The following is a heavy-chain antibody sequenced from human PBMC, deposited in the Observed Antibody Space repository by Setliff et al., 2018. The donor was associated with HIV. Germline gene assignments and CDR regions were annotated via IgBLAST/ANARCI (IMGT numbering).Heavy chain of an antibody. Sequence: GGSLRLSCAASGVTFSSYAMHWVRQAPGKGLEWVAVISYDGSNKYYADSVKGRFTISRDNSKNTLYLQINSLSAEGTAVYYCSRSVIGYYYYGMDVWGQGTLVTVSS. J-gene: IGHJ6*02. CDR3: SRSVIGYYYYGMDV. CDR2: ISYDGSNK. CDR1: GVTFSSYA. V-gene: IGHV3-30*01. D-gene: IGHD3-10*01.